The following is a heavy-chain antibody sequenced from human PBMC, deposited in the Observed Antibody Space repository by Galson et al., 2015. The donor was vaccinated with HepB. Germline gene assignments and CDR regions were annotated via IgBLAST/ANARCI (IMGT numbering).Heavy chain of an antibody. D-gene: IGHD3-22*01. CDR2: IKQVGSEK. V-gene: IGHV3-7*01. CDR1: GFSFFNYW. CDR3: TRSTYDGKRHEY. J-gene: IGHJ4*02. Sequence: SLRLSCAASGFSFFNYWMSWVRQAPGKGLEWVANIKQVGSEKFYVDSVKGRFTISRDNAKNSLFLQMDSLRAEDTAVYYCTRSTYDGKRHEYWGQGTLVTVSS.